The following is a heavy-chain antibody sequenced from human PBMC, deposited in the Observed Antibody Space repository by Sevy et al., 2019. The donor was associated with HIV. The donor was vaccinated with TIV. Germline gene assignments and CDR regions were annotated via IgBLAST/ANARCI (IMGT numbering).Heavy chain of an antibody. V-gene: IGHV3-74*01. D-gene: IGHD2-2*01. Sequence: GGSLRLSCAASGFTFSSYWMHWVRQAPGKGLVWVSRINSDGSSTSYADSVKGRFTISRDNAKNTLYLQMNGLRADDTDVYYSARDYADIVVVPAAMYYYYYYMDVWGKGTTVTVSS. CDR1: GFTFSSYW. CDR2: INSDGSST. CDR3: ARDYADIVVVPAAMYYYYYYMDV. J-gene: IGHJ6*03.